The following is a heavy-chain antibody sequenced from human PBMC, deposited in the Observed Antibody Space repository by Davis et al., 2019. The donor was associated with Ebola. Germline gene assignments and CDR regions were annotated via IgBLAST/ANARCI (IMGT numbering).Heavy chain of an antibody. CDR2: IYYSGST. V-gene: IGHV4-59*01. CDR3: ARGASSGWYYFDY. CDR1: GVSISTYY. D-gene: IGHD6-19*01. J-gene: IGHJ4*02. Sequence: PSETLSLTCTVSGVSISTYYWSWIRQPPGKGLEWIGYIYYSGSTNYNPSLKSRVTISVDTSKNQFSLKLSSVTAADTAVYYCARGASSGWYYFDYWGQGTLVTVSS.